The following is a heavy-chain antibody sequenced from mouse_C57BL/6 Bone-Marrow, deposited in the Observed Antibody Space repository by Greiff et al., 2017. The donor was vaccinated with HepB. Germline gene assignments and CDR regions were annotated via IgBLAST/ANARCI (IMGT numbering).Heavy chain of an antibody. J-gene: IGHJ2*01. CDR3: TSYGKGGY. CDR1: GYTFTDYE. CDR2: IDPETGGT. Sequence: VKLVESGAELVRPGASVTLSCKASGYTFTDYEMHWVKQTPVHGLEWIGAIDPETGGTAYNQKFKGKAILTADKSSSTAYMELRSLTSEDSAVYYCTSYGKGGYWGQGTTLTVSS. V-gene: IGHV1-15*01. D-gene: IGHD2-10*02.